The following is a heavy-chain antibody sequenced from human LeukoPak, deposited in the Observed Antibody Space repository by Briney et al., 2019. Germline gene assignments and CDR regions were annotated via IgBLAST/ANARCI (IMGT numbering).Heavy chain of an antibody. J-gene: IGHJ4*02. CDR1: GGSFSGYY. CDR2: INHSGRT. CDR3: ARGRY. V-gene: IGHV4-34*01. Sequence: SDTLSLTCAVYGGSFSGYYWSWIRQPPGKGLEWIGEINHSGRTNYNPSLKSRVTISVDTSKNQFSLKLSSVTAADTAVYYCARGRYWGQGTLVTVSS.